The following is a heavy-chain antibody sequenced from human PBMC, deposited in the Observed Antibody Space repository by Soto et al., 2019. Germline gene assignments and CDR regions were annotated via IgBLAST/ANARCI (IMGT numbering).Heavy chain of an antibody. Sequence: XATLSLTCIVSGDSFTSGSDYWTWLRQPPGKGLEWIGYISYTGRTKYNPSLQSRVTISVDTSKNDFSLNLSSVTAADTAVYFCAREWGLLPYYVMNVWGHGTAVTVPS. V-gene: IGHV4-61*03. D-gene: IGHD7-27*01. CDR1: GDSFTSGSDY. CDR2: ISYTGRT. J-gene: IGHJ6*02. CDR3: AREWGLLPYYVMNV.